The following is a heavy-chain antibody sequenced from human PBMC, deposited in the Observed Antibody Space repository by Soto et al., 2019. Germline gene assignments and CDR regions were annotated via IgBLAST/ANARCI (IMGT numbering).Heavy chain of an antibody. CDR3: VNGASGARFVFDL. CDR1: GFTFDDYT. Sequence: GGSLRLSCAASGFTFDDYTMHWVRQRPGKGLEWVSLASWDSDNRIYADSVKGRFTISRDNINNSLFLQMNSLRAEDTAVYFCVNGASGARFVFDLWGPGTMVTVSS. CDR2: ASWDSDNR. V-gene: IGHV3-43*01. J-gene: IGHJ3*01. D-gene: IGHD3-3*01.